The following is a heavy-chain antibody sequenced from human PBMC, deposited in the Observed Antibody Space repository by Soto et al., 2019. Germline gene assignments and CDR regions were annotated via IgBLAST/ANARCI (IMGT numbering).Heavy chain of an antibody. J-gene: IGHJ4*02. Sequence: PSVTWTCSGASISSGRSYLSWIRQHPGKDLEWIGYMFYSGSTYYHPSLKSRVNISADTSKNQFSLRLTSVTPADTAVYYCARDNGYGHFDSWGQGTLVTVSS. V-gene: IGHV4-31*02. CDR1: GASISSGRSY. CDR2: MFYSGST. CDR3: ARDNGYGHFDS. D-gene: IGHD5-12*01.